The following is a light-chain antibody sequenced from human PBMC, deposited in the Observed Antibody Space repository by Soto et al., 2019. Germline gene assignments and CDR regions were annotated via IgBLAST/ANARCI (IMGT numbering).Light chain of an antibody. J-gene: IGKJ5*01. CDR3: QQSYSTIT. Sequence: DSQMTQSPSSLSASVGDRVTITSRASQSISIYLNWYQQKPGRSPKLLISAASSLQSGVPSRFSGSGSGTDFTLTISSLQPEDFATYYCQQSYSTITFGQGTRLETK. V-gene: IGKV1-39*01. CDR1: QSISIY. CDR2: AAS.